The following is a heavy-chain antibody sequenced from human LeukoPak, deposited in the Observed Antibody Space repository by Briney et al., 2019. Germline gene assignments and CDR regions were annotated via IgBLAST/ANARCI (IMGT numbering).Heavy chain of an antibody. CDR2: ISGSGGST. Sequence: GGSLRLSCAAPGFTFSSYAMSWVRQAPGKGLEWVSAISGSGGSTYYADSVKGRFTISRDNSKNTLYLQMNSLRAEDTAVYYCAKVFTSSTVTTARGMDVWGQGTTVTVS. V-gene: IGHV3-23*01. D-gene: IGHD4-17*01. CDR1: GFTFSSYA. CDR3: AKVFTSSTVTTARGMDV. J-gene: IGHJ6*02.